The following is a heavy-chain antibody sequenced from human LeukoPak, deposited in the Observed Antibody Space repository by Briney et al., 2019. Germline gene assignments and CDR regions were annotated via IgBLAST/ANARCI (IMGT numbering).Heavy chain of an antibody. CDR1: GFTFSDYY. CDR2: IITSGSTI. D-gene: IGHD3-22*01. J-gene: IGHJ6*03. V-gene: IGHV3-11*04. Sequence: GGSLRLSCAASGFTFSDYYMSWIRQAPGKGLEWVSYIITSGSTIYYADSVKGRFTISRDNAKNSLYLQMKSLRAEDTAVYYCARCYDSSGYYSNYHMDVWGKGTTVTVS. CDR3: ARCYDSSGYYSNYHMDV.